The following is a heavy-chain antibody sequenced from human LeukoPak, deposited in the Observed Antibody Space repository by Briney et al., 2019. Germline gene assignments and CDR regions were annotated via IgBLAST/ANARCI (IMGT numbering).Heavy chain of an antibody. CDR1: GGTFSSYA. Sequence: ASVKVSCKASGGTFSSYAISWVRQAPGQGLEWMGVINPSSGDTKYAQKFQGRVTMTRDTSTSTVYMDLSSLRSEDTAVYYCARDLITTLYLDFDYWGQGTPATVSS. D-gene: IGHD1-1*01. CDR3: ARDLITTLYLDFDY. CDR2: INPSSGDT. V-gene: IGHV1-46*01. J-gene: IGHJ4*02.